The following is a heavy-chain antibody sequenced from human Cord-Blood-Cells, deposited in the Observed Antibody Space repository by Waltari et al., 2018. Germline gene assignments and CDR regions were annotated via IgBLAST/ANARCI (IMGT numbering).Heavy chain of an antibody. CDR1: GFTFSSYS. CDR3: AREMERYDFWSGYNWFDP. CDR2: ISSSSSTI. V-gene: IGHV3-48*02. Sequence: EVQLVESGGGLVQPGGYLRLSCAASGFTFSSYSMNWVRQAPGKGLEWVSYISSSSSTIYYADSVKGRFTISRDNAKNSLYLQMNSLRDEDTAVYYCAREMERYDFWSGYNWFDPWGQGTLVTVSS. J-gene: IGHJ5*02. D-gene: IGHD3-3*01.